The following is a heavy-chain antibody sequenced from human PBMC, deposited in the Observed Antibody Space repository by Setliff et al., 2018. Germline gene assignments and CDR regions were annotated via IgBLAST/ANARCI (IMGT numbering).Heavy chain of an antibody. CDR3: AGTYYNFWSALDYYYYGMDV. J-gene: IGHJ6*02. CDR1: GYTFTGYY. D-gene: IGHD3-3*01. CDR2: INPNSGDT. V-gene: IGHV1-2*06. Sequence: ASVKVSCKASGYTFTGYYLHWVRQAPGQGLEWMGRINPNSGDTKYAQKFQGRVTMTRDTSTSTVYMELSSLRSEDTAVYYCAGTYYNFWSALDYYYYGMDVWGQGTTVTVSS.